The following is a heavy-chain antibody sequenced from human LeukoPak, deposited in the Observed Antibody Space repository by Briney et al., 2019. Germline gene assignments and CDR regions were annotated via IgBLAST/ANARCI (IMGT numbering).Heavy chain of an antibody. CDR1: GGSISSGGYY. J-gene: IGHJ4*02. D-gene: IGHD3-16*02. CDR3: AREANNYDYVWGSYRYKASYFDY. CDR2: IYYSGST. V-gene: IGHV4-31*03. Sequence: PSETLSLTCTVSGGSISSGGYYWSWIRQHPGRGLEWIGYIYYSGSTYYNPSLKSRVTISVDTSKNQFSLKLSSVTAADTAVYYCAREANNYDYVWGSYRYKASYFDYWGQGTLVTVSS.